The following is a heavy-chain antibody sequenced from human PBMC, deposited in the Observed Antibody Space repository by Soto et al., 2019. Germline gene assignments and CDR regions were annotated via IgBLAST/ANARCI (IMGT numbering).Heavy chain of an antibody. Sequence: GASVILAGEPARFTFSRYEMNWVRQAPGKGLEWVSYISSSGSTIYYADSVKGRFTISRDNAKSSLYLQMNSLRAEDTAVYYCARADTSREYFDGFERYYYGMDVWGQGTTVTVSS. D-gene: IGHD3-9*01. J-gene: IGHJ6*02. CDR1: RFTFSRYE. CDR2: ISSSGSTI. CDR3: ARADTSREYFDGFERYYYGMDV. V-gene: IGHV3-48*03.